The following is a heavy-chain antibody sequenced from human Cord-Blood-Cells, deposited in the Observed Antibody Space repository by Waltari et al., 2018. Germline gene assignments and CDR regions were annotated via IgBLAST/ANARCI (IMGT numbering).Heavy chain of an antibody. V-gene: IGHV1-24*01. D-gene: IGHD7-27*01. CDR2: FDPEDGET. Sequence: QVQLVQSGAEVKKPGASVTVSCKVSGYTLTALFMNWGPQAPGKGLEWMGGFDPEDGETIYAQKFQGRVTMTEDTSTDTAYMELSSLRSEDTAVYYCATDLGQRRHWYFDLWGRGTLVTVSS. CDR1: GYTLTALF. CDR3: ATDLGQRRHWYFDL. J-gene: IGHJ2*01.